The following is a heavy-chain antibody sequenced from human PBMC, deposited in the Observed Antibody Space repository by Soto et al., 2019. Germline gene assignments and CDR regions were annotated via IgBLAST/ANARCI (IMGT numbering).Heavy chain of an antibody. Sequence: GESLKISCKSSGYSFTNYWIGWVRQMPGKGLEWMGIMYPGDSDTRYSPSFQGQVTISGDKSTTTAYLQWSSLKASDTAVYYCARLGHYSDYARAFDIWGQGTMVTVSS. CDR1: GYSFTNYW. V-gene: IGHV5-51*01. CDR3: ARLGHYSDYARAFDI. D-gene: IGHD4-17*01. CDR2: MYPGDSDT. J-gene: IGHJ3*02.